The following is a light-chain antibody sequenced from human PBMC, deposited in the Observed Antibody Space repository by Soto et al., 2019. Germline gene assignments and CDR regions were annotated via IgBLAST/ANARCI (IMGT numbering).Light chain of an antibody. J-gene: IGKJ1*01. CDR1: QSVGSSH. CDR2: GAS. Sequence: EIVLTQSPGTLSLSPGERATLSCRASQSVGSSHLAWYQQKPGQAPRLLITGASTRATGIPARFSDSGSGTAFTLTISSLQSEDFAVYYCQQYNFWPRTFGQGTKVDIK. V-gene: IGKV3-15*01. CDR3: QQYNFWPRT.